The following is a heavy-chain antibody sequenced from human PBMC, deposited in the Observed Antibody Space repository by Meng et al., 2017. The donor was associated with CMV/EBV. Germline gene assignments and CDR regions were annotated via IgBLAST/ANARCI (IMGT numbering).Heavy chain of an antibody. J-gene: IGHJ6*02. V-gene: IGHV4-61*01. Sequence: SETLSLTCTVSGGSVSSGSYYWSWIRQPPGKGLEWIGYIYYSGSTNYNPSLKSRVTISVDTSKNQFSLKLSSVTAADTAVYYCARVLRSGCYYYGMDVWGQGTTVTVSS. CDR3: ARVLRSGCYYYGMDV. D-gene: IGHD6-19*01. CDR2: IYYSGST. CDR1: GGSVSSGSYY.